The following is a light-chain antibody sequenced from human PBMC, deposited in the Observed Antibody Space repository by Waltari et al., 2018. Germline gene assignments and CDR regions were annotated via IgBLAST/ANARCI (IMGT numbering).Light chain of an antibody. V-gene: IGKV1-5*03. CDR2: RAS. Sequence: DIQMTQSPSTLPASIGDRITITCRASQSISVWLAWYQQKPGRAPKLLIFRASSLESGVPSRFSGSGSGTEFTLTISSLQPDDFATYYCQQYSTYSTTFGGGTKVEIK. CDR1: QSISVW. CDR3: QQYSTYSTT. J-gene: IGKJ4*01.